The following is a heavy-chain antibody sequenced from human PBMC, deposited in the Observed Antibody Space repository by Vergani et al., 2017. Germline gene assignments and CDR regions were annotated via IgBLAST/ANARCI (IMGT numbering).Heavy chain of an antibody. D-gene: IGHD2-15*01. CDR3: AREGYCSGGSCYSFGPMRGFDP. V-gene: IGHV4-61*01. CDR1: GGSVSSGSYY. J-gene: IGHJ5*02. CDR2: IYYSGST. Sequence: QVQLQESGPGLVKPSETLSLTCTVSGGSVSSGSYYWSWIRQPPGKGLEWIGYIYYSGSTNYNPSLKSRVTISVDTSQNQFSLKLSSVTAADTAVYYCAREGYCSGGSCYSFGPMRGFDPWGQGTLVTVSS.